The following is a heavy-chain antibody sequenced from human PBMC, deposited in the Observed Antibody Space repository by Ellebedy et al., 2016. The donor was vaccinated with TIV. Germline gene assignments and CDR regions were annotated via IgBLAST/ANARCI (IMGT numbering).Heavy chain of an antibody. CDR2: LKTDGSET. D-gene: IGHD3-3*01. J-gene: IGHJ5*02. Sequence: PGGSLRLSCAACGFSFSHFWMSWVRQAPGKGLEWVAHLKTDGSETYYVDSVKGRFTISRENAKNALCLQMDGLRVDDSAVYYCVGFGVFNLWGQGAPVTVSS. CDR3: VGFGVFNL. V-gene: IGHV3-7*01. CDR1: GFSFSHFW.